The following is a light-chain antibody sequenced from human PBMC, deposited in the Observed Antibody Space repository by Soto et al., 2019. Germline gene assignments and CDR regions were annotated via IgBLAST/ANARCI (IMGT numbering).Light chain of an antibody. CDR1: SSDVGGYNY. CDR3: CSYTTSSTYV. Sequence: QSALTQPASVSGSPGQSITISCTGTSSDVGGYNYVSWYQQHPGKAPKLMIYDVSYRPSVVSNRFSGSKSGNTASLTISGRQAEDDAYYYCCSYTTSSTYVFGTGTKLTVL. V-gene: IGLV2-14*03. J-gene: IGLJ1*01. CDR2: DVS.